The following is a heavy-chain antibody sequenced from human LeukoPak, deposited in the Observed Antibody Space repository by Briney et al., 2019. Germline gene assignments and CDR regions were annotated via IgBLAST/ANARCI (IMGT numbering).Heavy chain of an antibody. CDR3: ASRQYSSSSFDY. Sequence: PGGSLRLSCAASGFTFSSYSMNWVRQALGKGLEWVSSISSSSSYIYYADSVKGRFTISRDNAKSSLYLQMNSLRAEDTAVYYCASRQYSSSSFDYWGQGTLVTVSS. D-gene: IGHD6-6*01. V-gene: IGHV3-21*01. CDR1: GFTFSSYS. CDR2: ISSSSSYI. J-gene: IGHJ4*02.